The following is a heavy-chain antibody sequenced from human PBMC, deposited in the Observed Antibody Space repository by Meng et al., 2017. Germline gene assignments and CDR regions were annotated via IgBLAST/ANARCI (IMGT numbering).Heavy chain of an antibody. CDR2: FSNYNGYT. D-gene: IGHD6-19*01. V-gene: IGHV1-18*01. CDR3: ARWHHSSGWSIDNWFDP. J-gene: IGHJ5*02. Sequence: ASVKVSCKASGYTFSSYGISWVRQAPAEGLEWMGWFSNYNGYTNSAQNFQGRVTMTTDSSTSTAYMELRSLRSDDTAVYYCARWHHSSGWSIDNWFDPWGQGTLVTVSS. CDR1: GYTFSSYG.